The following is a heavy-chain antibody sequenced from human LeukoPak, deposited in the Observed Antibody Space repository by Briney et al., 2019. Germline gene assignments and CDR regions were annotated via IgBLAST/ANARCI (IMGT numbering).Heavy chain of an antibody. J-gene: IGHJ4*02. Sequence: AGRSLRLSCAASGFTFSSYSMNWVRQAPGKGLEWVSSISSSSSYIYYADSVKGRFTISRDNAKNSLYLQMNSLRAEDTAVYYCARDPQYYDILTGYYPDYFDYWGQGTLVTVSS. D-gene: IGHD3-9*01. CDR1: GFTFSSYS. CDR2: ISSSSSYI. CDR3: ARDPQYYDILTGYYPDYFDY. V-gene: IGHV3-21*01.